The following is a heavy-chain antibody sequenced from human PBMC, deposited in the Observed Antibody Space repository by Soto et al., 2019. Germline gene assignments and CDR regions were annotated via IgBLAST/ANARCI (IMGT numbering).Heavy chain of an antibody. D-gene: IGHD4-17*01. CDR1: GGTFISYA. Sequence: QVQLVQSGAEVKKPGSSVKLSCKVSGGTFISYAISWVRQAPGRGLEWMGGIIPVFGTANYTQQFQGRVTITADKPTSTAYVELSSLRSEDTASYYCARGRVTTYLPASDYWGQGTLVTVSS. V-gene: IGHV1-69*06. CDR2: IIPVFGTA. J-gene: IGHJ4*02. CDR3: ARGRVTTYLPASDY.